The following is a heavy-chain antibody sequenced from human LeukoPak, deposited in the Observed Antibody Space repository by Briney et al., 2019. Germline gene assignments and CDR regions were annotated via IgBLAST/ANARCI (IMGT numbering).Heavy chain of an antibody. CDR3: ARHLTYAFDY. D-gene: IGHD4-17*01. Sequence: GGSLRLSCAASGFSFSTYDMHWVRQAPDKGLEWVAYIQYDGSNKYFADSVKGRFTISRDNSKSTLYLQMNSLRAEDTAVYYCARHLTYAFDYWGQGTLVTVSS. V-gene: IGHV3-30*02. CDR2: IQYDGSNK. J-gene: IGHJ4*02. CDR1: GFSFSTYD.